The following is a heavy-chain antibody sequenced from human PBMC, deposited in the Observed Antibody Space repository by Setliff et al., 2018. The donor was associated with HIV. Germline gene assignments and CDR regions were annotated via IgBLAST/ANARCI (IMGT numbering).Heavy chain of an antibody. CDR3: ARGSRQLTIFGVVFKTNYYFMDV. CDR1: GGSFSGYY. V-gene: IGHV4-34*01. CDR2: INHDRTT. D-gene: IGHD3-3*01. J-gene: IGHJ6*03. Sequence: SETLSLTCAVYGGSFSGYYWSWIRQPPGKGLEWIGEINHDRTTNYNPSLKSRVTISVDTSKNQFSLTLNSVTAADTAVYYCARGSRQLTIFGVVFKTNYYFMDVWGKGTGVTV.